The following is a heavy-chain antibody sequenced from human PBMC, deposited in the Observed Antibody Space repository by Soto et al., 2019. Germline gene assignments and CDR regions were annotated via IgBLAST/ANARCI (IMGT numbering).Heavy chain of an antibody. V-gene: IGHV3-23*01. D-gene: IGHD6-6*01. J-gene: IGHJ4*02. CDR1: GFAFSNYA. Sequence: GGSLRLSCAASGFAFSNYAMHWVRQAPGKGLEWVSSISTSIGATYYADSVKGRFTISRDDSKNTLYLQMNSLRAEDSAVYYCAKDRTVAARNFDYWGQGTQVTVSS. CDR3: AKDRTVAARNFDY. CDR2: ISTSIGAT.